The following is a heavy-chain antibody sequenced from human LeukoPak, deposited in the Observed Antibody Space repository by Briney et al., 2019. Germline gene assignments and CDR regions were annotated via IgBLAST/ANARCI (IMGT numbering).Heavy chain of an antibody. J-gene: IGHJ4*02. CDR2: IRSKANSYAT. Sequence: GGSLRLSCAASGFTFSGSAMHWVRQASGKGLEWVGRIRSKANSYATAYAASVKGRFTISRDDSKNTAYLQMNSLKTEGTAVYYCTRRTGYSYGQYDYWGQGTLVTVSS. D-gene: IGHD5-18*01. V-gene: IGHV3-73*01. CDR1: GFTFSGSA. CDR3: TRRTGYSYGQYDY.